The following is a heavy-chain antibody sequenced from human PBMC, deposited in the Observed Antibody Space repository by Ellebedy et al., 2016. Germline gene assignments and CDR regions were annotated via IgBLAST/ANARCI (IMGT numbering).Heavy chain of an antibody. CDR2: IKSKTDGGTT. J-gene: IGHJ4*02. D-gene: IGHD3-16*02. V-gene: IGHV3-15*07. Sequence: GGSLRLSCAASGFTFSNAWMNWVRQAPGKGLEWVGRIKSKTDGGTTDYAAPVKGRFTISRDDSKNTLYLQMNSLKTEDTAVYYCTTDHFMITFGGVIVFRNYWGQGTLVTVSS. CDR1: GFTFSNAW. CDR3: TTDHFMITFGGVIVFRNY.